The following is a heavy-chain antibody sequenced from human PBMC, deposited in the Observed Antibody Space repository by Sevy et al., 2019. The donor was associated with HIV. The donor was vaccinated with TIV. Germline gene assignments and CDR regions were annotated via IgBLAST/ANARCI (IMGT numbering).Heavy chain of an antibody. V-gene: IGHV3-49*03. Sequence: GGSLRLSCTTSGFTFDDYAMSWFRQAPGKGLEWVAFSTRNSYEAYGGTTEYSASVKGRFIISRDDSKSIAYLQMNSPKTEDTAVYHCTRGLVTADTPEYFFDYWGQGTLLTVSS. CDR2: STRNSYEAYGGTT. J-gene: IGHJ4*02. CDR3: TRGLVTADTPEYFFDY. CDR1: GFTFDDYA. D-gene: IGHD3-9*01.